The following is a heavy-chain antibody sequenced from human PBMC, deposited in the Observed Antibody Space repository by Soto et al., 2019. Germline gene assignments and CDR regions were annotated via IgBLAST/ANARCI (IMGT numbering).Heavy chain of an antibody. Sequence: SVKVSCKASGGTFTTYAITWVRQAPGQGLEWVGGIIPMFGITNYAQKFQGRVTITADAATNTAYMDLTSLTSEDTAVCYCVPLQPSTMIGRPAMDVWAQGTRVTVSS. CDR3: VPLQPSTMIGRPAMDV. V-gene: IGHV1-69*13. D-gene: IGHD3-22*01. CDR1: GGTFTTYA. J-gene: IGHJ6*01. CDR2: IIPMFGIT.